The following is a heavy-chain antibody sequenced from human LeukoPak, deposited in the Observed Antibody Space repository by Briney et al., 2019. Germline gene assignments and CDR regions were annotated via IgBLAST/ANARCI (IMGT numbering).Heavy chain of an antibody. V-gene: IGHV1-18*01. CDR1: GYTFTSYG. Sequence: ASVKVSCKASGYTFTSYGISRVRQAPGQGLEWMGWISAYNGNTNYAQKLQGRVTMTTDTSTSTAYMELRSLRSDDTAVYYCARDVVVADYYYYGMDVWGQGTTVTVSS. CDR3: ARDVVVADYYYYGMDV. CDR2: ISAYNGNT. J-gene: IGHJ6*02. D-gene: IGHD2-15*01.